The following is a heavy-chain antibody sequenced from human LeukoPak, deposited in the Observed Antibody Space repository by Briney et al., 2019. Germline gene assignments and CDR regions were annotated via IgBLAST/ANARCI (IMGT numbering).Heavy chain of an antibody. D-gene: IGHD1-26*01. CDR3: ARREEGKLDY. CDR1: GYTFGSDD. Sequence: GASVKVSCKASGYTFGSDDINWVRQAPGQGLEWMGWISAYNGNTNYAQKLQGRVTMTTDTSTSTAYMELRSLRSDDTAVYYCARREEGKLDYWGQGTLVTVSS. CDR2: ISAYNGNT. V-gene: IGHV1-18*01. J-gene: IGHJ4*02.